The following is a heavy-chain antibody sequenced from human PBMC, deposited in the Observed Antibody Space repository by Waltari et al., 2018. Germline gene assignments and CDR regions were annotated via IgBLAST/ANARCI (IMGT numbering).Heavy chain of an antibody. CDR1: GFTFSSYG. CDR2: IRYDGSNK. D-gene: IGHD4-17*01. V-gene: IGHV3-30*02. CDR3: AKDSHDYGDVDY. Sequence: QVQLVESEGGVVQPGGSLRLSCAASGFTFSSYGMHWVRQAPGKGLEWVAFIRYDGSNKYYADSVNGRFASSRNNSKNTRYLQMIRLRAEETAVYSCAKDSHDYGDVDYWGQGTLVTVSS. J-gene: IGHJ4*02.